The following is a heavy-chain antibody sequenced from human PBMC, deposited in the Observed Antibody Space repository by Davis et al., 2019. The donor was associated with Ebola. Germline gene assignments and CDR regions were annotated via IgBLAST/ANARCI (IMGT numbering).Heavy chain of an antibody. J-gene: IGHJ4*02. V-gene: IGHV4-59*01. Sequence: SETLSLTCTVSGGSINNYYWTWIRQPPGKGLEWIGYIYYSGSTNYNSSLKSRVTISVDTSKNQFSLRLSSVTAADTAVYYCARTQGHFYGDPFDYWGQGTLVTVSS. D-gene: IGHD4-17*01. CDR3: ARTQGHFYGDPFDY. CDR2: IYYSGST. CDR1: GGSINNYY.